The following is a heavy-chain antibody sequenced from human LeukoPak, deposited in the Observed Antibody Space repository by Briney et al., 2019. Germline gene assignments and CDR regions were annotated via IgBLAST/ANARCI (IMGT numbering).Heavy chain of an antibody. CDR2: LSDSGDST. D-gene: IGHD3-22*01. Sequence: GGSLRLSCAASGFTFSNYAMSWVRQAPGKGLEWVSSLSDSGDSTYYADSVKGRFTFSRDNSKNTLYLQMNSLRAEDTAVYYCEKERAYYDSSGFLRGYYFDYWGQGALVTVSS. V-gene: IGHV3-23*01. J-gene: IGHJ4*02. CDR1: GFTFSNYA. CDR3: EKERAYYDSSGFLRGYYFDY.